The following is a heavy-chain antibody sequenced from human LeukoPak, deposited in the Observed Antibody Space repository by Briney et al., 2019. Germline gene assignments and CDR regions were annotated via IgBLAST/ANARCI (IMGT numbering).Heavy chain of an antibody. J-gene: IGHJ6*03. CDR3: ARVRVTTYYYYYMDV. CDR1: GGSISSGGYY. Sequence: SQTLSLTCTVSGGSISSGGYYWSWIRQHPGKGLEWIGYTYYSGSTYYNPSLKSRVTISVDTSKNQFSLKLSSVTAADTAAYYCARVRVTTYYYYYMDVWGKGTTVTVSS. D-gene: IGHD4-11*01. V-gene: IGHV4-31*03. CDR2: TYYSGST.